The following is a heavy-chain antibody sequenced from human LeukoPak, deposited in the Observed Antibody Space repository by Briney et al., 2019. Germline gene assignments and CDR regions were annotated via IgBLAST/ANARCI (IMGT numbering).Heavy chain of an antibody. V-gene: IGHV4-34*01. CDR2: MDHSGSI. J-gene: IGHJ6*04. CDR1: GGSFSGYY. CDR3: AKGQGDAWSGYVLNV. D-gene: IGHD3-3*01. Sequence: SETLSLTCAVYGGSFSGYYWSWIRQSPGKGLEWIGEMDHSGSINYNPSLKSRVTISVVTSKNHFSLKLNSVTAADTAVYYCAKGQGDAWSGYVLNVWGKGTTVTVSS.